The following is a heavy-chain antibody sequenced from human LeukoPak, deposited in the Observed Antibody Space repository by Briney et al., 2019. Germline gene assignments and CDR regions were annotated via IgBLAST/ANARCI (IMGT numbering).Heavy chain of an antibody. D-gene: IGHD5-18*01. J-gene: IGHJ4*02. V-gene: IGHV4-30-2*01. CDR3: ARGSRGYSYG. CDR2: IYHSGGT. Sequence: SETLSLTCAVSGGSISSGGYSWSWIRQPPGKGLEWIGYIYHSGGTYYNPSLKSRVTISVDRSKNQFSLKLSSVTAADTAVYYCARGSRGYSYGWGQGTLVTVSS. CDR1: GGSISSGGYS.